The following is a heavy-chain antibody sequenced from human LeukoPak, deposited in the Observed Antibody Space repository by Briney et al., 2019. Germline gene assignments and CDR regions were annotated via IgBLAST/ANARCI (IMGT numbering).Heavy chain of an antibody. V-gene: IGHV4-38-2*01. D-gene: IGHD3-10*02. Sequence: SGTLSLTCAVSGYSISSGYYWGWIRQPPGKGLEWIGSIYHSGSTYYNPSLKSRVTISVDTSKNQFSLKLSSVTAADTAVYYCARGISSMIGNSNYFDYWGQGTLVTVSS. CDR1: GYSISSGYY. CDR3: ARGISSMIGNSNYFDY. J-gene: IGHJ4*02. CDR2: IYHSGST.